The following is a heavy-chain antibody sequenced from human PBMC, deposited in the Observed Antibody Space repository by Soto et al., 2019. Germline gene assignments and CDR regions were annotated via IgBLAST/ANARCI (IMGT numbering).Heavy chain of an antibody. CDR2: IIPIFGAA. Sequence: QLHLVQSGAEVKKPGSSVKVSCKASGGTFTSYAFSWVRQAPGQGLEWMGGIIPIFGAADYAQNFQGRVTITADESTSTAYMELGSLRSEDTAFYYCASRGGSGSYPTHTPFDSWGQGTLVTVSS. J-gene: IGHJ4*02. V-gene: IGHV1-69*01. CDR1: GGTFTSYA. CDR3: ASRGGSGSYPTHTPFDS. D-gene: IGHD3-10*01.